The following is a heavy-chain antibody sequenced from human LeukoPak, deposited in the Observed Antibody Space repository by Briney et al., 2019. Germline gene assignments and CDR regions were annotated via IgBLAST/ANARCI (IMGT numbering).Heavy chain of an antibody. CDR1: AGTFSSYA. D-gene: IGHD5-24*01. J-gene: IGHJ4*02. Sequence: SVKVSCKSSAGTFSSYAISWVRQTPGQGLEWVGRIIPILGIANYAHNFQGRVTITADKSTSTAYMELSSLRSEEPAVYYCARGSVEMSTIYYFDYWGQGTLVTVSS. CDR3: ARGSVEMSTIYYFDY. V-gene: IGHV1-69*04. CDR2: IIPILGIA.